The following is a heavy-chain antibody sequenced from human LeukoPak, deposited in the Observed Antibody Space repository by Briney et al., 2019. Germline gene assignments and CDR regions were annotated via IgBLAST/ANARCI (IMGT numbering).Heavy chain of an antibody. V-gene: IGHV1-8*01. D-gene: IGHD3-22*01. J-gene: IGHJ3*02. CDR1: GYTFTSYD. CDR2: MNPNSGNT. Sequence: ASVKVSCKASGYTFTSYDINWVRQATGQGLEWTGWMNPNSGNTGYAQKFQGRVTMTRTTSISTAYMELSSLRSEDTAVYYCASPTSNYYDSSGYYGDDAFDIWGQGTMVTVSS. CDR3: ASPTSNYYDSSGYYGDDAFDI.